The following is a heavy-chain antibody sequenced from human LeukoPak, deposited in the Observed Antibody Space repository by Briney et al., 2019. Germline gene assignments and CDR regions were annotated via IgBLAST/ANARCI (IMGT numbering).Heavy chain of an antibody. Sequence: SVKVSCKASGGTFSSYAISWVRQAPGQGLEWMGGIIPIFGTANYAQKFQGRVTITADKSTSTAYMELSSLRSEDSAVYYCARARGGSSWYRGDYYYYMDVWGKGTTVTISS. V-gene: IGHV1-69*06. CDR2: IIPIFGTA. CDR3: ARARGGSSWYRGDYYYYMDV. D-gene: IGHD6-13*01. CDR1: GGTFSSYA. J-gene: IGHJ6*03.